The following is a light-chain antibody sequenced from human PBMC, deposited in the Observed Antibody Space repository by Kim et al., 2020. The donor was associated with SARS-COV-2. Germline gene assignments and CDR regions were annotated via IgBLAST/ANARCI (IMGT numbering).Light chain of an antibody. V-gene: IGLV1-40*01. Sequence: YDVHWYQQLPGTAPKLLISANNNRPSGVPDRFSGSRSVTSASLAITGLHAEDEADYYCQSYDSSLSVVVFGGGTQLTVL. CDR2: ANN. J-gene: IGLJ2*01. CDR3: QSYDSSLSVVV. CDR1: YD.